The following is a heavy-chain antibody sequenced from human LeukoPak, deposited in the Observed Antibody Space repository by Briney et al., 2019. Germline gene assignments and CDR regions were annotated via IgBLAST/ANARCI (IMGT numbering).Heavy chain of an antibody. CDR3: VRGGDWKNWFDH. Sequence: PSETLSLTCTVSGGSISSSSYYWGWIRQPPGKGLEWLGHIYSSGGTDYNPSVKSRVTISLDTSENQLSLKLSPVTAADTAVYYCVRGGDWKNWFDHWGQGTRVTVSS. D-gene: IGHD2-21*02. CDR2: IYSSGGT. J-gene: IGHJ5*02. CDR1: GGSISSSSYY. V-gene: IGHV4-61*05.